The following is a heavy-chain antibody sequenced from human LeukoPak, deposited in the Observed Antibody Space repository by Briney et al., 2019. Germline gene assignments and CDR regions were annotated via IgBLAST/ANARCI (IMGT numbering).Heavy chain of an antibody. Sequence: ASVKVSCKASGYTFTIYNINWVRQAPGQGLEWMGWISAYNGNTNYAQKLQGRVTMTTDTSTSTAYMELRSLRSDDTAVYYCASSPDSVTPAFDIWGQGTMVTVSS. V-gene: IGHV1-18*01. J-gene: IGHJ3*02. CDR1: GYTFTIYN. CDR3: ASSPDSVTPAFDI. CDR2: ISAYNGNT. D-gene: IGHD4-23*01.